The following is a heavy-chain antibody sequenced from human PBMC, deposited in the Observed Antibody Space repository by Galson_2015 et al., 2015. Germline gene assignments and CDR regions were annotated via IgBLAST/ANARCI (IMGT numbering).Heavy chain of an antibody. CDR3: AKIGTYSSSWYCFDY. CDR2: ISYDGSNK. J-gene: IGHJ4*02. D-gene: IGHD6-13*01. V-gene: IGHV3-30*18. Sequence: SLRLSCAASGFTFSSYGMHWVRQAPGKGLEWVAVISYDGSNKYYADSVKGRFTISRDNSKNALYLQMNSLRAEDTAVYYCAKIGTYSSSWYCFDYWGQGTLVTVSS. CDR1: GFTFSSYG.